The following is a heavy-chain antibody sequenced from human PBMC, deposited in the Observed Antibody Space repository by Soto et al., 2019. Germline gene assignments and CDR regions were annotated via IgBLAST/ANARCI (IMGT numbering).Heavy chain of an antibody. J-gene: IGHJ4*02. CDR2: INWNGGTT. V-gene: IGHV3-20*04. CDR1: GFTFDDYG. D-gene: IGHD3-10*01. Sequence: EVQLVESGGGVVRPGGSLRLSCVASGFTFDDYGMSWVRQVPGKGLEWVSGINWNGGTTHYADSVKGRFTISRDNDRNSLYMQMNSLRAEDTALYYCAKSQSPMVRGVIEAFDFWGQGTLVTVSS. CDR3: AKSQSPMVRGVIEAFDF.